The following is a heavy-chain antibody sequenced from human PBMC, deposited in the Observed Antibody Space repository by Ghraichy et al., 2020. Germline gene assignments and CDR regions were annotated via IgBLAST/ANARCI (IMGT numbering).Heavy chain of an antibody. D-gene: IGHD1-26*01. CDR3: ARLVVGGSFLPF. CDR1: GFTFSDYW. Sequence: GESLNISCVASGFTFSDYWMHWVRRAPGQGLVWVSRITSDGSTPDYADSVKGRFTISRDNAKSTLFLQMNNLRAEDTGVYYCARLVVGGSFLPFWGQGTLVTVSS. J-gene: IGHJ4*02. V-gene: IGHV3-74*01. CDR2: ITSDGSTP.